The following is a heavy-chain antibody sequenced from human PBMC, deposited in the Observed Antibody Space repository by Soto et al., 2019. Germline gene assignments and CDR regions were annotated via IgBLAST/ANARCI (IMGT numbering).Heavy chain of an antibody. Sequence: EVRLVESGGGLVQPGGSLKLSCAASGFIFSGSAIHWVLQAPGQGLEWVGRISSRANNYATSSGASVRGRFNFFRDDSKNMAYLQMNTRKTEDTAIYYCARGQQAAIGDYYYHGLDVWGQGTPVTVSS. V-gene: IGHV3-73*02. CDR3: ARGQQAAIGDYYYHGLDV. CDR1: GFIFSGSA. J-gene: IGHJ6*02. D-gene: IGHD3-10*01. CDR2: ISSRANNYAT.